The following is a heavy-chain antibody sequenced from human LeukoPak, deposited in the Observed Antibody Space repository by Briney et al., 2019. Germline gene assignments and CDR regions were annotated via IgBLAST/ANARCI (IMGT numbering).Heavy chain of an antibody. Sequence: GGSLRLSRAASGFTFTSYWMSWVRQAPGKGLEWVANIKQDGSEKYYVDSVKGRFTISRDNAKNSLYLQMNSLRAEDTAVYYCARRRYYYDSSGYYYQTYYFDYWGQGTLVTVSS. J-gene: IGHJ4*02. CDR2: IKQDGSEK. V-gene: IGHV3-7*01. CDR3: ARRRYYYDSSGYYYQTYYFDY. D-gene: IGHD3-22*01. CDR1: GFTFTSYW.